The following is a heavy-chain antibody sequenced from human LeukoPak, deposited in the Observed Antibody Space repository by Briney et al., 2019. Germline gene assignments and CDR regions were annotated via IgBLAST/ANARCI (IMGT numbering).Heavy chain of an antibody. CDR1: GGSFSGYY. J-gene: IGHJ4*02. V-gene: IGHV4-34*01. D-gene: IGHD3-22*01. Sequence: TSETLSLTCGVSGGSFSGYYFSWVRQSPEKGLEWIGEINHSGSTNYNPSLKSRVTISVDTAKKQISLKLNSVTAADTAVYYCVRNSVPSFYSDTSGYFYYWGQGTLVTVSS. CDR2: INHSGST. CDR3: VRNSVPSFYSDTSGYFYY.